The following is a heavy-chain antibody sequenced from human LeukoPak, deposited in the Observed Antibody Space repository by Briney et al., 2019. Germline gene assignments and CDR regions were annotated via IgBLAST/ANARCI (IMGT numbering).Heavy chain of an antibody. V-gene: IGHV4-39*01. CDR3: ARVRYSYGQYLDY. J-gene: IGHJ4*02. D-gene: IGHD5-18*01. CDR2: IYYSGST. CDR1: GGSISSSSYY. Sequence: PSETLSLTCTVSGGSISSSSYYWGWIRQPPGKGLEWIGSIYYSGSTYYNPSLKSRVTISVDTSKNQFSLKLSSVTAADTAVYYCARVRYSYGQYLDYWGQGTLVTVSS.